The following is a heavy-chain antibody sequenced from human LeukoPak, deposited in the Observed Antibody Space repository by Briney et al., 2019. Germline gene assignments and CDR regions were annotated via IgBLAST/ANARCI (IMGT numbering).Heavy chain of an antibody. V-gene: IGHV1-2*02. Sequence: ASVTVSCKASGYTFTGYYMHWVRQAPGQGLEWMGWINPNSGGTNYAQKFQGRVTMTRDTSISTAYMELSRLRSDDTAVYYCARVHYYDSSGYYSWGQGTLVTVSS. CDR2: INPNSGGT. J-gene: IGHJ4*02. CDR1: GYTFTGYY. D-gene: IGHD3-22*01. CDR3: ARVHYYDSSGYYS.